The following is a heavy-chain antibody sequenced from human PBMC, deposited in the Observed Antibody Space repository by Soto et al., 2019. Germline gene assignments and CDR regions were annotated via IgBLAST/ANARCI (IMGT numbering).Heavy chain of an antibody. Sequence: QEQLQESGPGLVKPSETLSLTCTLSGGSISSFYWSWIRQPPGKGLEWIGHIYHSGSANYNPSLKSRVTLSVDTSQNQCSLKLSSVTAADTAVYFCARDRSAGGLDSWGQGTLVTVSS. V-gene: IGHV4-59*01. CDR3: ARDRSAGGLDS. J-gene: IGHJ4*02. CDR1: GGSISSFY. D-gene: IGHD6-25*01. CDR2: IYHSGSA.